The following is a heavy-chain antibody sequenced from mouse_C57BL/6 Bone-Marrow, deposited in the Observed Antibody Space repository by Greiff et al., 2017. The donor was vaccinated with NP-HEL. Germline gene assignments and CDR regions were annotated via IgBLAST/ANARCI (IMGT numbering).Heavy chain of an antibody. D-gene: IGHD1-1*01. CDR1: GFTFSSYA. J-gene: IGHJ2*01. CDR3: TRDYYGSSYSFDY. CDR2: ISSGGDYI. Sequence: EVMLVESGEGLVKPGGSLKLSCAASGFTFSSYAMSWFRQTPEKRLEWVAYISSGGDYIYYADTVKGRFTISRDNARNTLYLQISSLKSEDTAMYYCTRDYYGSSYSFDYWGQGTTLTVSS. V-gene: IGHV5-9-1*02.